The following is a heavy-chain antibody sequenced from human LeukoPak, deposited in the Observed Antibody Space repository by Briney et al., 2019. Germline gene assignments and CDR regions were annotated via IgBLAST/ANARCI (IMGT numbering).Heavy chain of an antibody. Sequence: ASVNVSCKAPGYTFTGYYMHWVRQAPGQGLEWMGWINPNSGGTNYAQKFQGRVTMTRDTSISTAYMELSRLRSDDTAVYYCARASSWYLIGSNWFDPWGQGTLVTVSS. D-gene: IGHD6-13*01. CDR1: GYTFTGYY. CDR3: ARASSWYLIGSNWFDP. V-gene: IGHV1-2*02. J-gene: IGHJ5*02. CDR2: INPNSGGT.